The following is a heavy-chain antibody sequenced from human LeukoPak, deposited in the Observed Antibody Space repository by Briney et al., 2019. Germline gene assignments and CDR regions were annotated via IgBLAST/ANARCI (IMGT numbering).Heavy chain of an antibody. J-gene: IGHJ4*02. D-gene: IGHD3-22*01. CDR2: IRSKAYDGTT. CDR1: GFNFRDYA. V-gene: IGHV3-49*03. CDR3: TRGGYYDSSGYPYFDY. Sequence: GRSLRLSCTTSGFNFRDYAMSWFRQAPGKGLEWVGFIRSKAYDGTTEHAAPVKGRFAISRDDSKSIAYLQMNSLKTEDTAVYYCTRGGYYDSSGYPYFDYWGQGTLVTVSS.